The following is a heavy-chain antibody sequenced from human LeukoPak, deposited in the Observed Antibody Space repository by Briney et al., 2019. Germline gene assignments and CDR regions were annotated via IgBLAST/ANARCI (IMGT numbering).Heavy chain of an antibody. J-gene: IGHJ4*02. CDR2: ISYNGNNK. Sequence: GGSLRISCAASGFTFSSYGMHWVRQAPGKGLEWVAVISYNGNNKEYADSVEGRFTISRDNSKNTLYLQMNSLRAEDTAVYYCAKDRSSSWSFDYWGLGTLVTVSS. D-gene: IGHD6-13*01. CDR1: GFTFSSYG. V-gene: IGHV3-30*18. CDR3: AKDRSSSWSFDY.